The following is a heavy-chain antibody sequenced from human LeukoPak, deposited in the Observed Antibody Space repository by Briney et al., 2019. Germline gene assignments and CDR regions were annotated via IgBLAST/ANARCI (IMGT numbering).Heavy chain of an antibody. Sequence: PGGSLRLSCAASGFTFSSYAMSWVRQAPGKGLEWVSTISGSGDNTYHADSVKGRFTISRDNSKNTLYLQMNSLRAEDTAVYYCAKDLLVRGFDFWSGHPARLDYWGKGTLVTVSS. CDR3: AKDLLVRGFDFWSGHPARLDY. CDR2: ISGSGDNT. V-gene: IGHV3-23*01. CDR1: GFTFSSYA. J-gene: IGHJ4*02. D-gene: IGHD3-3*01.